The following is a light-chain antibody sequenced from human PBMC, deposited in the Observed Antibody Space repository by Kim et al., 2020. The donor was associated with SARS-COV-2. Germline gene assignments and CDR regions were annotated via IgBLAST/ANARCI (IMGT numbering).Light chain of an antibody. CDR3: MIWHSDTWV. J-gene: IGLJ3*02. Sequence: QPVLTQPSSLSASPGASASLTCTLRSGINVGTYRIYWYQQKPGSPPQYLLSYKSDSHKQQGSGVPSRFSGSKDASANAGILVISGLQSEDEADYYCMIWHSDTWVFGGGTKLTVL. V-gene: IGLV5-45*03. CDR2: YKSDSHK. CDR1: SGINVGTYR.